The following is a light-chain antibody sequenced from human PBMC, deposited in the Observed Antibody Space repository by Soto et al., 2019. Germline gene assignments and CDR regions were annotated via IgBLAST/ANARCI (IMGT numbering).Light chain of an antibody. CDR2: EAS. V-gene: IGLV2-23*01. J-gene: IGLJ2*01. Sequence: QSALTQPASVSGSPGQSITISCTGTSSNLGSYNLVSWYQQHPGEAPKLMIYEASKRPSGVSNRFSGSKSGNTASLTISGLQAEDEADYYCCSYAGSDTMIFGGGTKLTVL. CDR1: SSNLGSYNL. CDR3: CSYAGSDTMI.